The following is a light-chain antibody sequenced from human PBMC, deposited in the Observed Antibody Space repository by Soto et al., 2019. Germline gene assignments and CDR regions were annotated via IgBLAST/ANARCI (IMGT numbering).Light chain of an antibody. V-gene: IGLV2-11*01. CDR1: SSDVGGYNY. J-gene: IGLJ1*01. CDR2: DVN. CDR3: CSYAGSYTLV. Sequence: QSALTQPRPVSGSPGQSVTISCTGTSSDVGGYNYVSWYQQHPGKAPKLMIYDVNKRPSGVPDRFSGSKSGNTASLTISGLQAEDEADYYCCSYAGSYTLVFGTGTKVTVL.